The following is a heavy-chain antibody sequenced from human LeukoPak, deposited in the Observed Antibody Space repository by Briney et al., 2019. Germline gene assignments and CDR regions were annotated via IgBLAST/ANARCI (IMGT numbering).Heavy chain of an antibody. D-gene: IGHD3-22*01. Sequence: GGSLRLSCAASGFTFSSYAMHWVRQAPGKGLEYVSAISSNGGSTYYANSVKGRFTISRDNSKNTLYLQMGSLRAEDTAVYYCATYYDSSGYPILNWGQGTLVTVSS. CDR2: ISSNGGST. CDR3: ATYYDSSGYPILN. CDR1: GFTFSSYA. J-gene: IGHJ4*02. V-gene: IGHV3-64*01.